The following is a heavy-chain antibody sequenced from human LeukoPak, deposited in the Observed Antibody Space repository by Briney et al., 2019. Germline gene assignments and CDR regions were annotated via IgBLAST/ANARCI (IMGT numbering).Heavy chain of an antibody. V-gene: IGHV3-48*01. D-gene: IGHD2-15*01. Sequence: PGGSLRLSCAASGFTFSSYSMNWVRQAPGKGLEWVSYISSSSSTIYYADSAKGRFTISRDNAKNSLYLQMNSLRAEDTAVYYCARGRAALGYCSGGSCLPLGYWGQGTLVTVSS. J-gene: IGHJ4*02. CDR2: ISSSSSTI. CDR3: ARGRAALGYCSGGSCLPLGY. CDR1: GFTFSSYS.